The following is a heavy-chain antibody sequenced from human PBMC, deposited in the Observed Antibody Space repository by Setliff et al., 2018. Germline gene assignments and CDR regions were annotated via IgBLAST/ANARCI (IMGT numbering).Heavy chain of an antibody. V-gene: IGHV3-21*06. J-gene: IGHJ4*02. CDR1: EFTFNSYT. D-gene: IGHD2-15*01. CDR2: ISGSSASI. CDR3: ARSSLPGKGWYDY. Sequence: AGGSLRLSCAASEFTFNSYTMNWVRQAPGKGLEWVSSISGSSASIYYADSVKGRLTISRDNVKNLLYLQMSSLRAEDTAVYYCARSSLPGKGWYDYWGQGTLVTVSS.